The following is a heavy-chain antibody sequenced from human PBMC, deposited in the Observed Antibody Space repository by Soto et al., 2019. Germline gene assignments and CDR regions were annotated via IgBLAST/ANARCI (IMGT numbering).Heavy chain of an antibody. CDR1: GFTFSSHW. D-gene: IGHD6-25*01. V-gene: IGHV3-74*01. CDR3: ARAGISGLPAGPRTPFDY. CDR2: ISSDGTIT. Sequence: PGGSLRLSCVASGFTFSSHWMHWVRRAPGKGLVWVSRISSDGTITTYADSVKGRFTISRDNAKNTLYLQMNSLRAEDTAVFYCARAGISGLPAGPRTPFDYWGQGTQVTVSS. J-gene: IGHJ4*02.